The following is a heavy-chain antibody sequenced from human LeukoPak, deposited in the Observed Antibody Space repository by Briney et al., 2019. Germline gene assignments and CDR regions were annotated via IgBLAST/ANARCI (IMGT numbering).Heavy chain of an antibody. D-gene: IGHD3-3*01. CDR3: TRTITIFGVVITGWFDP. V-gene: IGHV3-49*04. CDR2: IRSKAYGWTT. Sequence: GGSLRLSCAASGFTFSSYATSWVRQAPGKGLEWVGFIRSKAYGWTTEYAASVKGRFTISRDDSKGIAYLQMNSLKTEDTAVYYCTRTITIFGVVITGWFDPWGQGALVTVSS. J-gene: IGHJ5*02. CDR1: GFTFSSYA.